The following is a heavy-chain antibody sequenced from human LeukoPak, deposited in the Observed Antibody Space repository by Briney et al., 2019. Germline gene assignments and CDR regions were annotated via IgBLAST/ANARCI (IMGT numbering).Heavy chain of an antibody. V-gene: IGHV3-23*01. CDR2: ISGSGGST. CDR3: AKAQHYDSSGYYGFYESRNWFDP. J-gene: IGHJ5*02. D-gene: IGHD3-22*01. Sequence: PGGSLRLSCAASGFTFSSYAMSWVRQAPGKGREWVSAISGSGGSTYYADSVKGRFTISRDNTKNTLYLQMNSLRAEDTAVYYCAKAQHYDSSGYYGFYESRNWFDPWGQGTLVTVSS. CDR1: GFTFSSYA.